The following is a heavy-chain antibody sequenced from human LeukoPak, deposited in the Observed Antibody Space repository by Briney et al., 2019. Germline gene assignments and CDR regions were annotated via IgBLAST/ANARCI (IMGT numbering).Heavy chain of an antibody. CDR3: AKSKFSGSYLPIDY. Sequence: GGSLRLSCAASGLTFSSYGMHWVRQAPGKGLEWVAFIRYDGSNKYYADSVKGRFTISRDNSKNTLYLQMNSLRAEDTAVYYCAKSKFSGSYLPIDYWGQGTLVTVSS. D-gene: IGHD3-10*01. J-gene: IGHJ4*02. CDR2: IRYDGSNK. CDR1: GLTFSSYG. V-gene: IGHV3-30*02.